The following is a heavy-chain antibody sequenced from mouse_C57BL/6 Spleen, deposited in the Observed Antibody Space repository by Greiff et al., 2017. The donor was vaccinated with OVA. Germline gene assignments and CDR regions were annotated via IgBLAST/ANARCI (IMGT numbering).Heavy chain of an antibody. V-gene: IGHV5S21*01. D-gene: IGHD1-1*01. CDR2: ISSGGDYI. CDR3: TRRDYGSSYAAY. Sequence: EVQRVESGEGLVKPGGSLKLSCAASGFTFSSYAMSWVRQTPEKRLEWVAYISSGGDYIYYADTVKGRFTISRDNARNTLYLQMSSLKSEDTAMYYCTRRDYGSSYAAYWGQGTLVTVSA. J-gene: IGHJ3*01. CDR1: GFTFSSYA.